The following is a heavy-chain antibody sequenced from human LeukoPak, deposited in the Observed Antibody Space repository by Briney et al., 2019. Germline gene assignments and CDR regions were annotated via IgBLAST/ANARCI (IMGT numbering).Heavy chain of an antibody. CDR3: ARDPTGSGNWFDP. D-gene: IGHD1-26*01. CDR1: GFTFSSYS. V-gene: IGHV3-21*01. CDR2: ISSSSSYI. J-gene: IGHJ5*02. Sequence: PGGSLRLSCAASGFTFSSYSMNWVRQAPGKGLEWVSSISSSSSYIYYADSVKGRFTISRDNAKNSLYLQMNSLRAEDTAVYYCARDPTGSGNWFDPWGQGTLVTVSS.